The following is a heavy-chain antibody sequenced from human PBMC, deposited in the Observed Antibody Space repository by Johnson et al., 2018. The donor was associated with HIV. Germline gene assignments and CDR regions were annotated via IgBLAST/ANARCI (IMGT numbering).Heavy chain of an antibody. Sequence: VQLVESGGRVVRPGESLRLSCAASGFTFDDYGMSWVRQAPGKGLEWVSGITWNGGSTGYADSVKGRFTISRDNAKNSLYLQMNSLRAEDTALYYCARERNYGTHAAFDIWGQGTMVTVSS. CDR2: ITWNGGST. D-gene: IGHD1-7*01. CDR1: GFTFDDYG. J-gene: IGHJ3*02. CDR3: ARERNYGTHAAFDI. V-gene: IGHV3-20*04.